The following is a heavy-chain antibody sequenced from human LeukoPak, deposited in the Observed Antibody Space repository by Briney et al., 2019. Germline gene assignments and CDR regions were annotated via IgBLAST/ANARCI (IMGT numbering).Heavy chain of an antibody. CDR1: GFTFSSYS. D-gene: IGHD6-13*01. CDR2: ISSSSYI. V-gene: IGHV3-21*01. Sequence: GGSLRLSCAASGFTFSSYSMNWVRQAPGKGLEWVSSISSSSYIYYADSVKGRFTISRDNAKSSLYLQMNSLRAEDTAVYYCARGDSSWLDYWGQGTLVTVSS. CDR3: ARGDSSWLDY. J-gene: IGHJ4*02.